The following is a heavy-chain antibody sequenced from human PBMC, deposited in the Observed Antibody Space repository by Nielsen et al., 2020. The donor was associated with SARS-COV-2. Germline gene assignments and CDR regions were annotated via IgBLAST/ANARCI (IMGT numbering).Heavy chain of an antibody. Sequence: PGKGLEWIGEINHSGSTNYNPSLKSRVTISVDTSKNQFSLKLSSVTAADTAVYYCARGSRDSGYNKYWGQGTLVTVSS. CDR2: INHSGST. D-gene: IGHD5-24*01. J-gene: IGHJ4*02. CDR3: ARGSRDSGYNKY. V-gene: IGHV4-34*13.